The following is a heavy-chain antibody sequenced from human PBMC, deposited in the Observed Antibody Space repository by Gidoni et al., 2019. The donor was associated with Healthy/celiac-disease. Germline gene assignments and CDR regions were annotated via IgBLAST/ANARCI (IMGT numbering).Heavy chain of an antibody. CDR3: ATRSGYYFRPFDY. D-gene: IGHD3-22*01. CDR2: INHSGST. J-gene: IGHJ4*02. CDR1: GGSFSGYY. Sequence: QVQLQQWGAGLLKPSETLSLTCAAYGGSFSGYYWSCIRQPPGKGLEWIGEINHSGSTNYNPSLKSRVTISVDTSTNNFFLKLISVTAAATAVSYCATRSGYYFRPFDYWGQGTLVTVSS. V-gene: IGHV4-34*01.